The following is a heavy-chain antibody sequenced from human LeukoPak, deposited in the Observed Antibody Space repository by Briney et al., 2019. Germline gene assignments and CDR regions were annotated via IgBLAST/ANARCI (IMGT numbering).Heavy chain of an antibody. J-gene: IGHJ4*02. D-gene: IGHD3-9*01. V-gene: IGHV4-39*07. CDR1: GGSISSSSYY. CDR2: IYYSGST. CDR3: ARDSGYFDWLLLWDH. Sequence: SETLSLTCTVSGGSISSSSYYWGWIRQPPGKGLEWIGSIYYSGSTYYNPSLKSRVTISVDTSKNQFSLKLSSVTAADTAVYYCARDSGYFDWLLLWDHWGQGTLVTVSS.